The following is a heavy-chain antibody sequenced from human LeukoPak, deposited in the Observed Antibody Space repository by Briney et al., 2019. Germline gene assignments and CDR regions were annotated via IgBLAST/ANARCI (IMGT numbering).Heavy chain of an antibody. CDR1: GCTFSSYT. CDR3: ARTECSATTCQRNWFDP. CDR2: ISYDGNNK. D-gene: IGHD2-2*01. V-gene: IGHV3-30-3*01. J-gene: IGHJ5*02. Sequence: GGSLRLSCAASGCTFSSYTMHWVRQAPGKGLEWVAVISYDGNNKYSADSVRGRFTVSRDNSMDTLYLQMNSLRPDDTAVYYCARTECSATTCQRNWFDPWGQGTLVTVSS.